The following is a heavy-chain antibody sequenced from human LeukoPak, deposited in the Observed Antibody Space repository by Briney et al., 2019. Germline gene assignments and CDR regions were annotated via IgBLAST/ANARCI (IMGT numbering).Heavy chain of an antibody. J-gene: IGHJ6*02. D-gene: IGHD3-10*01. CDR3: ARETGSGYGMDV. Sequence: GGSLRLSCAASGFTFSSYWMHWVRQAPGKGLVWVSRINSDGSSTSYADSVKGRFTISRDNAKNTLYLQMNSLRAEDTAVYYCARETGSGYGMDVWGQGTTVTVPS. CDR2: INSDGSST. CDR1: GFTFSSYW. V-gene: IGHV3-74*01.